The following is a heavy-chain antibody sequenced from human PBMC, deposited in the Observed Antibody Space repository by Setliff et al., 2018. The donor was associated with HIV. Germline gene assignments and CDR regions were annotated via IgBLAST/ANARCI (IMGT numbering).Heavy chain of an antibody. D-gene: IGHD2-21*01. J-gene: IGHJ6*04. CDR3: AKDIIVGYGTV. Sequence: GGSLRLSCAASGFGFSNFAMSWVRQAPGKGLEWVSVIYTDDITTYYADSVKGRFTSSRDNSKSTLYLQMKSLRAEDTAVYYCAKDIIVGYGTVWGKGTTVTVSS. V-gene: IGHV3-23*03. CDR2: IYTDDITT. CDR1: GFGFSNFA.